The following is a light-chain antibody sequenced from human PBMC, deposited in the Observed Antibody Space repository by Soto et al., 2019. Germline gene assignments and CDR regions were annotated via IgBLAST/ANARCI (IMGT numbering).Light chain of an antibody. CDR3: SSFTRSNSYV. J-gene: IGLJ1*01. CDR2: DVS. CDR1: SSDVGAYY. V-gene: IGLV2-14*03. Sequence: QSALTQPASVSGSPGQSITISCTGTSSDVGAYYVSLYQQHPGKVPKLMIYDVSDRPSGVSNRFSGSKSGNTASLTISGLQAEDEADYYCSSFTRSNSYVFGTGTKLTVL.